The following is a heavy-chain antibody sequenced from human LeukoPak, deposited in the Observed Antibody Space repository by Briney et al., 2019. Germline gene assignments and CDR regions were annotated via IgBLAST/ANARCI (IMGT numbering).Heavy chain of an antibody. CDR3: ARWEGNGYYFDY. CDR1: GFTFSSFW. CDR2: IKQDGSEE. D-gene: IGHD3-22*01. J-gene: IGHJ4*02. V-gene: IGHV3-7*01. Sequence: GGSLRLSCAASGFTFSSFWMSWVRQAPGKGLEWVANIKQDGSEEYYVDSVKGRFTISRDNAKNSLYLQMNSLRAEDTAVYYCARWEGNGYYFDYRGQGTLVTVCS.